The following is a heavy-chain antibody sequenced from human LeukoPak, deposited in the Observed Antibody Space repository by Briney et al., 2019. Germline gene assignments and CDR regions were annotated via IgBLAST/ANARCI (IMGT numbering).Heavy chain of an antibody. CDR1: GGTFSSYA. CDR3: ARSRMNYYDSSRRRLAFDI. V-gene: IGHV1-69*05. D-gene: IGHD3-22*01. Sequence: GASVKVSCKASGGTFSSYAISWVRQAPGQGLEWMGGIIPIFGTANHAQKFQGRVTITTDESTSTAYMELSSLRSGDTAVYYCARSRMNYYDSSRRRLAFDIWGQGTMVTVSS. J-gene: IGHJ3*02. CDR2: IIPIFGTA.